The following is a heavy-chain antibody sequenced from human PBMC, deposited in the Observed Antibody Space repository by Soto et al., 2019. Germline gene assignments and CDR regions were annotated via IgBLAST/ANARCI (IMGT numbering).Heavy chain of an antibody. V-gene: IGHV3-30*04. CDR1: GFIFRSFS. D-gene: IGHD3-16*01. Sequence: QVHLVESGGGVVQPGRTLRLSCVASGFIFRSFSLHWVRQAPGKGLEWVAVTSFDGSSKFYADSVRGRFTITKDDSTYTVYLDMNSITPEDAAVDFCSWDGASRPEADFRCGRDFWGQGTTVLVSS. CDR3: SWDGASRPEADFRCGRDF. CDR2: TSFDGSSK. J-gene: IGHJ6*02.